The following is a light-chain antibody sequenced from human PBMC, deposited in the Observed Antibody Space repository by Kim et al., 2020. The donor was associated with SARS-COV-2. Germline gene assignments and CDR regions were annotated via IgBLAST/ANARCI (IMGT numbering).Light chain of an antibody. Sequence: QSVLTQPPSTSGAPGQRVIVSCSGSYSNIGSNSVYWYRQVAGTDPTLLIYSNNQRPSGVPDRFSGSKSGTSASLAISGLRSEDEADYYCSTWDNSLNGPVFGGGTKVTVL. CDR1: YSNIGSNS. CDR2: SNN. CDR3: STWDNSLNGPV. V-gene: IGLV1-47*01. J-gene: IGLJ2*01.